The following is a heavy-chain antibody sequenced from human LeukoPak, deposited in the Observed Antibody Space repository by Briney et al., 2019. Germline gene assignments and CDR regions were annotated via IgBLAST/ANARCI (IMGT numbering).Heavy chain of an antibody. J-gene: IGHJ4*02. CDR3: AKAYYDSSGYYHFDY. CDR2: IGGGGDT. D-gene: IGHD3-22*01. CDR1: GFSVSSYV. V-gene: IGHV3-23*01. Sequence: GGSLRLSCAASGFSVSSYVMSWVRQAPGKGLEWVSGIGGGGDTFYGDSVKGRFTNSRDNSRNTMYLHMNSLRAEDTAVYYCAKAYYDSSGYYHFDYWGQGTLVIVSS.